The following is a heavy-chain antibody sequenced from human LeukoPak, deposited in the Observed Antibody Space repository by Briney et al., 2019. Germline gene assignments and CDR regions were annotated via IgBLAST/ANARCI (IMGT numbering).Heavy chain of an antibody. V-gene: IGHV4-59*01. CDR3: ARRGDSYGLFDY. CDR2: IYYSGSS. J-gene: IGHJ4*02. D-gene: IGHD5-18*01. CDR1: GGSISSYY. Sequence: SETLSLTCTVSGGSISSYYWSWIRQPPGKGLEWIGYIYYSGSSNYNPSLKSRVTISVDTSKNQFSLNLSSVTAADTAVYYCARRGDSYGLFDYWGQGTLVTVSS.